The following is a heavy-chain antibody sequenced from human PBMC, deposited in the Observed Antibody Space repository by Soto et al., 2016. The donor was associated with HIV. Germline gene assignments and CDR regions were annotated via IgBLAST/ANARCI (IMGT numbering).Heavy chain of an antibody. D-gene: IGHD6-13*01. CDR1: GFAFNTYS. CDR3: ARDPRSSSWYEYYGMDV. V-gene: IGHV3-48*04. J-gene: IGHJ6*01. Sequence: VQLVESGGDLVQPGGSLRLSCVASGFAFNTYSMNWVRQAPGKGLEWVSYISSSSSTIYYADSVKGRITISRDNAKNSLYLQMYSLRAEDTAVYYCARDPRSSSWYEYYGMDVWGQGTTVTVSS. CDR2: ISSSSSTI.